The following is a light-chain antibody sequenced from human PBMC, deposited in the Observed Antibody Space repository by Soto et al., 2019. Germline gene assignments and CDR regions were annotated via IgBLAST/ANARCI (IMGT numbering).Light chain of an antibody. CDR3: QQYDGYSPQT. CDR1: QSISSW. Sequence: DIQMTQSPSTLSASVGDRVTITCRASQSISSWLAWYQQKPGKAPKLLIYDASSLESGVPSRFRGSGSGTEFTLTINGLQPDDFATYYCQQYDGYSPQTFGQGTKVDIK. V-gene: IGKV1-5*01. J-gene: IGKJ1*01. CDR2: DAS.